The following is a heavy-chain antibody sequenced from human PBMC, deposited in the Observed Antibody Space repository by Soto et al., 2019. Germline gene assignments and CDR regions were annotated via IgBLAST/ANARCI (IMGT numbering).Heavy chain of an antibody. CDR2: MGYNGFT. CDR1: GGPMNNYY. Sequence: SETLSLTCTISGGPMNNYYCSWFRQPRGQGLEWIGYMGYNGFTRYNPSLRSRVAISLDTAKNQFSLNLSSVTAADTALYYCARQGFGELQGLVDVWGQGITVTVSS. D-gene: IGHD3-10*01. CDR3: ARQGFGELQGLVDV. V-gene: IGHV4-59*08. J-gene: IGHJ6*02.